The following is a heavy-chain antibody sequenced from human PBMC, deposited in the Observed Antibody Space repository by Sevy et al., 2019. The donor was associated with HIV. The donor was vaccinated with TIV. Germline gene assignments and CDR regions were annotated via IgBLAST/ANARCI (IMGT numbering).Heavy chain of an antibody. CDR3: ASAGIAVAGTGSFDYYYGMDV. V-gene: IGHV5-51*01. CDR2: IYPGDSDT. Sequence: GESLKISCKGSGYSFTSYWIGWVRQMPGKGLEWMGIIYPGDSDTRYSPSFQGQVTISADKSFSTAYLQWSSLKASDTAMYYCASAGIAVAGTGSFDYYYGMDVWGQGTTVTVSS. D-gene: IGHD6-19*01. J-gene: IGHJ6*02. CDR1: GYSFTSYW.